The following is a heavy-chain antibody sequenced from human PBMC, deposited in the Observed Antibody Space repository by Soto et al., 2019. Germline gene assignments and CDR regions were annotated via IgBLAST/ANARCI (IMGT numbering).Heavy chain of an antibody. V-gene: IGHV4-38-2*02. CDR2: IYRSGNT. D-gene: IGHD4-17*01. J-gene: IGHJ4*02. Sequence: SETLSLTCAVSGYSISSGYYWCCIRPPPGKGVWWVGSIYRSGNTYYNPSLKSRVTISVDTSKNQFSLKLSSVTAADTAVYYCARDPFGDYAVWGRGTLVTVSS. CDR1: GYSISSGYY. CDR3: ARDPFGDYAV.